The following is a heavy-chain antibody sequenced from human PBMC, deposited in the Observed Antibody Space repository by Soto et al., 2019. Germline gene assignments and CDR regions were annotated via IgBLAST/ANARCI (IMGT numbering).Heavy chain of an antibody. V-gene: IGHV1-69*13. CDR2: IIPIFGTA. D-gene: IGHD5-18*01. Sequence: SVKVSCKASGGTFSSYSISWVRQAPGQGLEWMGGIIPIFGTANYAQKFQGRVTITADESTSTAYMELSSLRSEDTAVYYCARDFASGYSYGPLYYWGQGTLVTV. CDR1: GGTFSSYS. J-gene: IGHJ4*02. CDR3: ARDFASGYSYGPLYY.